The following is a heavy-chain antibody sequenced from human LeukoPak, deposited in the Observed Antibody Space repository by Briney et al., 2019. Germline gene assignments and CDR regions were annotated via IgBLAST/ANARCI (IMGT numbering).Heavy chain of an antibody. J-gene: IGHJ4*02. CDR3: ARDSGWLPFDY. V-gene: IGHV3-23*01. D-gene: IGHD6-19*01. CDR2: ISGSGGST. Sequence: SGGSLRLSCAASGFTFSSYAMSWVRQAPGKGLEWVSAISGSGGSTYYADSVKGRFTISRDNAKNSLYLQMNSLRAEDTAVYYCARDSGWLPFDYWGQGTLVTVSS. CDR1: GFTFSSYA.